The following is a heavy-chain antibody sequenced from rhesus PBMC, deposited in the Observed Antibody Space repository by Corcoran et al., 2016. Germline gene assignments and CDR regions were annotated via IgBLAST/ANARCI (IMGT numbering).Heavy chain of an antibody. Sequence: QVQLQESGPGLVKPSETLSLTCAVSGGSISSSYYYWSWIRQAPGKGLEWIGYLSYGGSTSYNPSLQSRVTISRATSKNQFSLKLSSVTAADTAVYYCARLATMIVLPDDYWGQGVLVTVSS. V-gene: IGHV4-122*02. J-gene: IGHJ4*01. D-gene: IGHD3-28*01. CDR2: LSYGGST. CDR3: ARLATMIVLPDDY. CDR1: GGSISSSYYY.